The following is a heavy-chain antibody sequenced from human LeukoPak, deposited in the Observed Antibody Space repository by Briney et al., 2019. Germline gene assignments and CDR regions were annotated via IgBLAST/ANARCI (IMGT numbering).Heavy chain of an antibody. V-gene: IGHV1-18*01. CDR3: ARDQPDSMAVAGSDY. CDR2: ISAYNGNT. D-gene: IGHD6-19*01. Sequence: ASVKVSCKASGYTFTSYGISWVRQAPGQGLEWMGWISAYNGNTNYAQKLQGRVTMTTDTSTSTAYMELRSLRSDDTAVYYCARDQPDSMAVAGSDYWGQGTLVTVSS. J-gene: IGHJ4*02. CDR1: GYTFTSYG.